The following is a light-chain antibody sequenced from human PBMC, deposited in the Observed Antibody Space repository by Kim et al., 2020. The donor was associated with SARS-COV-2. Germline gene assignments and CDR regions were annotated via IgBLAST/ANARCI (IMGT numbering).Light chain of an antibody. J-gene: IGLJ3*02. CDR3: QSYDSDNKV. V-gene: IGLV6-57*03. CDR2: GDS. Sequence: NFMLTQPHSVSESPGKTVTISCTRSSGFITSAYVQWYQQRPGSAPLIVIYGDSQRPSGVPDRFSGSIDSSSNSASLSISGLTTEDEADYYCQSYDSDNKVFGGGTQLTVL. CDR1: SGFITSAY.